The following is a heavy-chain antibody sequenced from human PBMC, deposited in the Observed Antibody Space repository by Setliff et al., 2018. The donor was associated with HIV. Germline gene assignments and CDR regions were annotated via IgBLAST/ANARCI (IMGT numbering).Heavy chain of an antibody. V-gene: IGHV4-39*01. D-gene: IGHD4-17*01. CDR3: ARAAAGNTGPFDL. J-gene: IGHJ4*02. Sequence: SETLSLTCTVSGGSISSGSYYWGWIRQPPGKGLEWIGSIYYSGSTYYNPSLQSRVTISVDTSKNLFSLRLSSVTASDTAVYYCARAAAGNTGPFDLWGQGSPVTVSS. CDR2: IYYSGST. CDR1: GGSISSGSYY.